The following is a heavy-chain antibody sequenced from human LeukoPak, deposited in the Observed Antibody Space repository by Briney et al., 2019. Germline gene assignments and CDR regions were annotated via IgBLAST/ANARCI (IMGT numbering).Heavy chain of an antibody. CDR3: ARLVTFGDFSD. Sequence: SETLSLTCTVPGDSISGYYWSWVRQPPGKGLEWIGYIFHSGTTKYNPSLESRVTISIDTSKNQFSLRLSSVTAADTAVYYCARLVTFGDFSDWGQGTLVTVSS. D-gene: IGHD4-17*01. CDR1: GDSISGYY. V-gene: IGHV4-59*08. J-gene: IGHJ4*02. CDR2: IFHSGTT.